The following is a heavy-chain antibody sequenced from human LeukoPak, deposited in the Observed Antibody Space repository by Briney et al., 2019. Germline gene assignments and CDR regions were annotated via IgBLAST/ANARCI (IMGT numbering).Heavy chain of an antibody. V-gene: IGHV1-69*01. CDR1: GGTFSSYA. CDR2: IIPIFGTA. J-gene: IGHJ6*02. CDR3: ARDPLRFLEYSDYYGMDV. D-gene: IGHD3-3*01. Sequence: AASVKVSCKASGGTFSSYAISWVRQAPGQGLERMGGIIPIFGTANYAQKFQGRVTITADESTSTAYMELSSLRSEDTAVYYCARDPLRFLEYSDYYGMDVWGQGTTVTVSS.